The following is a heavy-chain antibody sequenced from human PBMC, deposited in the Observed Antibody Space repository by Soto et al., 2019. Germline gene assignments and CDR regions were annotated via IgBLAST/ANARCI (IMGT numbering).Heavy chain of an antibody. D-gene: IGHD1-26*01. Sequence: SQTMPHTCTVSGGYSGNSCLYWGWINQPPGKGLEWIGNIYYSGSTNYNPSLKSRVTISVDTSKNQFSLKLSSVTAADTAVYYCARDRGGSHFDIWGQGTMVTVSS. J-gene: IGHJ3*02. CDR1: GGYSGNSCLY. CDR2: IYYSGST. CDR3: ARDRGGSHFDI. V-gene: IGHV4-39*07.